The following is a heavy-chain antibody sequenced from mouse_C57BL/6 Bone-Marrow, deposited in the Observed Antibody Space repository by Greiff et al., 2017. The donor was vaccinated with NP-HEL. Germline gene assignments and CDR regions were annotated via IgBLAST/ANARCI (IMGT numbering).Heavy chain of an antibody. CDR3: ARTNSNYDYAMDY. Sequence: VQLQQSGPELVKPGASVKIPCKASGYTFTDYNMDWVKQSHGKSLEWIGDINPNNGGTIYNQKFKGKATLTVDKSSSTAYMELRSLTSEDTAVYYCARTNSNYDYAMDYWGQGTSVTVSS. CDR2: INPNNGGT. CDR1: GYTFTDYN. V-gene: IGHV1-18*01. D-gene: IGHD2-5*01. J-gene: IGHJ4*01.